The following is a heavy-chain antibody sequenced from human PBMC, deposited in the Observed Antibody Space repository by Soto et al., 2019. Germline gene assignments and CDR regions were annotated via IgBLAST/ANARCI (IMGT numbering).Heavy chain of an antibody. Sequence: QVQLVQSGAEVKKPGSSVKVSCKASGGTFSSYTISWVRQAPGQGLEWMGRIIPILGIANYAQKFQGRVTITADKSTSPAYMELRSLRSEDTAVYYCAREDVIAVAGTPRRWFAPWGQGTLVTVSS. J-gene: IGHJ5*02. D-gene: IGHD6-19*01. CDR3: AREDVIAVAGTPRRWFAP. CDR2: IIPILGIA. V-gene: IGHV1-69*08. CDR1: GGTFSSYT.